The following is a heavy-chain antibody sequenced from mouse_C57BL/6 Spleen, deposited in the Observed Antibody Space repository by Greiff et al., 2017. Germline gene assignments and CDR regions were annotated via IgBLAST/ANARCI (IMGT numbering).Heavy chain of an antibody. CDR1: GYTFTDYY. D-gene: IGHD2-2*01. V-gene: IGHV1-19*01. CDR3: AREGWLRRYFDV. CDR2: INPYNGGT. J-gene: IGHJ1*03. Sequence: VQLQQSGPVLVKPGASVKMSCKASGYTFTDYYMNWVKQSHGKGLEWIGVINPYNGGTSYNQKFKGKATLTVDKSSSTAYMELNSLTAEESAVYYCAREGWLRRYFDVWGTGTTVTVSS.